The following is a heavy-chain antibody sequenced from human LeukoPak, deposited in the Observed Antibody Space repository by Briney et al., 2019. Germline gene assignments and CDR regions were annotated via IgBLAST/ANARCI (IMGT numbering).Heavy chain of an antibody. Sequence: SETLSLTCTVSGFPISSYYWSWLRQPPGKGLEWIGHIYDSGSSNYIPSLKSRVTISVDTSKNQFSLKLSSVTAADTAVYYCARVGGTNYYYYGMDVWGQGTTVTVSS. CDR2: IYDSGSS. CDR3: ARVGGTNYYYYGMDV. CDR1: GFPISSYY. D-gene: IGHD1-1*01. V-gene: IGHV4-59*01. J-gene: IGHJ6*02.